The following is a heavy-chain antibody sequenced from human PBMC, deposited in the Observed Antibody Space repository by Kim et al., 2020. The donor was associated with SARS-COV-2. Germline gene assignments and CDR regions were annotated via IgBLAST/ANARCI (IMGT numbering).Heavy chain of an antibody. CDR1: GGSISSYY. CDR2: IYYSGST. CDR3: ARLHFDSSSVYYFDY. D-gene: IGHD6-13*01. J-gene: IGHJ4*02. Sequence: SETLSLTCTVSGGSISSYYWSWIRQPPGKGLEWIGYIYYSGSTNYNPSLKSRVTISVDTSKNQFSLKLSSVTAADTAVYYCARLHFDSSSVYYFDYWGQGTLVTVSS. V-gene: IGHV4-59*13.